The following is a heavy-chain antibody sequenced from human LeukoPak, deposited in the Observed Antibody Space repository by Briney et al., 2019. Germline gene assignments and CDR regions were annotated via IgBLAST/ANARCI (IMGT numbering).Heavy chain of an antibody. CDR1: GDFITAYY. V-gene: IGHV4-59*01. CDR3: ASNTGTVFDY. CDR2: VYYTRST. Sequence: PSETLSLTCTVSGDFITAYYWSWIRQPPGKGLEWIGYVYYTRSTEYNPSLRSRVTISLDLSKHQFSLNLTSVTAADTAVYHCASNTGTVFDYWGQGALVTVSS. D-gene: IGHD7-27*01. J-gene: IGHJ4*02.